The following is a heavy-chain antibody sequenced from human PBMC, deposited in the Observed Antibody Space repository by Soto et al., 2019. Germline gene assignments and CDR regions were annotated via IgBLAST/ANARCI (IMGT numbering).Heavy chain of an antibody. CDR1: GYSFTSYW. V-gene: IGHV5-51*01. CDR2: IYPGDSDT. CDR3: ARPPGGYDFWSDDAFDI. D-gene: IGHD3-3*01. Sequence: GESLKISCKGSGYSFTSYWIGWVRQMPGKGLEWMAIIYPGDSDTRYSPSFQGQVTISADKSISTAYLQWSSLKASDTAMYYCARPPGGYDFWSDDAFDIWGQGTMVTVSS. J-gene: IGHJ3*02.